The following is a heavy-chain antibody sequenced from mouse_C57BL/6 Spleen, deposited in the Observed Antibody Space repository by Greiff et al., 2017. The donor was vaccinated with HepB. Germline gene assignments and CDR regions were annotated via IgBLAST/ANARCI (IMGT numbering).Heavy chain of an antibody. CDR1: GYSFTSYY. CDR3: ARSSTTVVAPFAY. D-gene: IGHD1-1*01. V-gene: IGHV1-66*01. CDR2: IYPGSGNT. J-gene: IGHJ3*01. Sequence: QVQLQQSGPELVKPGASVKISCKASGYSFTSYYIHWVKQRPGQGLEWIGWIYPGSGNTKYNEKFKGKATLTADTSSSTAYMQLSSLTSEDSAVYYCARSSTTVVAPFAYWGQGTLVTVSA.